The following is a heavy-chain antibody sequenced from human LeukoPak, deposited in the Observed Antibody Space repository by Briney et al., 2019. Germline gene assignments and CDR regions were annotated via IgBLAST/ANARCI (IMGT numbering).Heavy chain of an antibody. CDR1: GFTFSSYG. Sequence: PGGSLRLSCAASGFTFSSYGMHWVRQAPGKGLEWVAVISYDGSNKYYADSVKGRFTISRDNSKNTLYLQMNSLRAEDTAVYYCANHFDWLFNTPFDYWGQGTLVTVSS. D-gene: IGHD3-9*01. CDR3: ANHFDWLFNTPFDY. V-gene: IGHV3-30*18. CDR2: ISYDGSNK. J-gene: IGHJ4*02.